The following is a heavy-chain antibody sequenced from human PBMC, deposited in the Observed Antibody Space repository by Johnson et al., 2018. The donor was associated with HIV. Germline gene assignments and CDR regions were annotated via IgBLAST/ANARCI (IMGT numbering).Heavy chain of an antibody. V-gene: IGHV3-74*01. D-gene: IGHD3-16*01. Sequence: VQLVESGGGLVQPGGSLRLSCAASGFTFSSYWMHWVRQAPGKGLVWVSRINSDASITSYADSVKGRFTIARDNAKNTLFLEMKSLRAEDTAVYYCVRTSCTGARCLGYDPFDVWGQGTMVTVSS. J-gene: IGHJ3*01. CDR1: GFTFSSYW. CDR3: VRTSCTGARCLGYDPFDV. CDR2: INSDASIT.